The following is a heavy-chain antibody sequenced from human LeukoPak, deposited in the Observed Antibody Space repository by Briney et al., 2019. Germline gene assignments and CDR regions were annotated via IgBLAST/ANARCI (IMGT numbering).Heavy chain of an antibody. CDR3: AKGGSLTTVTHFDY. CDR2: ISPSGDIK. D-gene: IGHD4-17*01. Sequence: GGTLRLSCAASGFTFSSYGMNWVRQAPGKGLEWVSGISPSGDIKYYADSVKGRFTISRDNSKNTLYLQMNSLRAEDTAVYYCAKGGSLTTVTHFDYWGQGTLVTVSS. V-gene: IGHV3-23*01. CDR1: GFTFSSYG. J-gene: IGHJ4*02.